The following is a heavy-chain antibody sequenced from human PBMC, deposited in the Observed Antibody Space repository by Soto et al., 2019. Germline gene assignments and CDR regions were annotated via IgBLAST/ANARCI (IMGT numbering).Heavy chain of an antibody. D-gene: IGHD1-1*01. V-gene: IGHV3-74*03. CDR2: IKPDGSRT. J-gene: IGHJ4*02. CDR3: ARDNNWSYDS. Sequence: PGGSLRLSCAASGFTFSSYWMHWVRQAPGEGLVGVSYIKPDGSRTKDADSVKGRFTISRDNARNTLYLRMNSLRAEDTAVYYCARDNNWSYDSWGRGTLVTVSS. CDR1: GFTFSSYW.